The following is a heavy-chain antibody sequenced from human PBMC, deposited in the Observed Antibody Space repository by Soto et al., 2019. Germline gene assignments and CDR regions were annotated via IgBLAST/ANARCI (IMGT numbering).Heavy chain of an antibody. CDR3: AKDPRPVIHMVRGVSEF. J-gene: IGHJ4*02. CDR1: GFSFSSYG. V-gene: IGHV3-30*18. CDR2: ISYDGSHK. D-gene: IGHD3-10*01. Sequence: QVHLVESGGGVVQPGTSLRLSCAASGFSFSSYGMHWVRQAPGKGLEWVAVISYDGSHKFYADDVKGRFSISRDNFKNTLYLQMSSLRDDDTALYYCAKDPRPVIHMVRGVSEFWGQGTLVTVSS.